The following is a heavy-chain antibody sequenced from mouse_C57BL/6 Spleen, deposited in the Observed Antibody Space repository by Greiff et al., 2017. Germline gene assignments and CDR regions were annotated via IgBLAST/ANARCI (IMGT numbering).Heavy chain of an antibody. D-gene: IGHD1-1*01. CDR1: GYTFTSYG. J-gene: IGHJ1*03. V-gene: IGHV1-81*01. CDR2: IYPRSGNT. Sequence: LVESGAELARPGASVKLSCKASGYTFTSYGISWVKQRTGQGLEWIGEIYPRSGNTYYNEKFKGKATLTADKSSSTAYMELRSLTSEDSAVYFCARPTVSATRYFDVWGTGTTVTVSS. CDR3: ARPTVSATRYFDV.